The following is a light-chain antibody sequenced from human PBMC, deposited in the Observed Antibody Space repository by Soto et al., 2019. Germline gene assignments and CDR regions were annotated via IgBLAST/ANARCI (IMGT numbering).Light chain of an antibody. CDR3: CSFTSSNTHV. Sequence: QSVLTQPASVSGSPGQLITISCTGTSSDFGNYNLVSWYQQHPGKVPKLILFEVNKRPSGVSGRFSGSKSGNTASLTISGLQAEDEADYYCCSFTSSNTHVFGTGTKVTVL. CDR1: SSDFGNYNL. J-gene: IGLJ1*01. CDR2: EVN. V-gene: IGLV2-23*02.